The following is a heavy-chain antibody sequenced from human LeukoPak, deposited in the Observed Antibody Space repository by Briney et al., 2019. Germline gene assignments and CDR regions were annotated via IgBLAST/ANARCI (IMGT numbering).Heavy chain of an antibody. D-gene: IGHD5-18*01. CDR1: GFNFSSYD. CDR3: AKRLPFYYDY. CDR2: ISGSGGTI. V-gene: IGHV3-23*01. J-gene: IGHJ4*02. Sequence: GGSLRLSCAASGFNFSSYDMSWVRQAPGKGLEWVSGISGSGGTIYYPASGKGWFTVSRDNSKNTLYLQMDSLRAEDTAVYYCAKRLPFYYDYWGQGTLVTVSS.